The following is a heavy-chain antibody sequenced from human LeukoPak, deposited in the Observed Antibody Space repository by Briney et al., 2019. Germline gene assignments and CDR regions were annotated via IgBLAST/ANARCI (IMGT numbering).Heavy chain of an antibody. J-gene: IGHJ5*02. CDR1: GGSITSSSYY. CDR2: IYYTGST. CDR3: ASVRGYSSGWYASGFDP. D-gene: IGHD6-19*01. V-gene: IGHV4-39*07. Sequence: SETLSLTCTVSGGSITSSSYYWGWIRQPPGKGPEWIGSIYYTGSTNYNPSLKSRVTISLDTSKNQFSLKLTSVTAADTAVYYCASVRGYSSGWYASGFDPWGQGTLVTVSS.